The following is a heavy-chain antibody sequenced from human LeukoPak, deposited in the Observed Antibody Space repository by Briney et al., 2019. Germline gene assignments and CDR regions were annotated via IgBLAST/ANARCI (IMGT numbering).Heavy chain of an antibody. CDR2: IYYSGST. J-gene: IGHJ5*02. CDR1: GGSISSYY. Sequence: SETLSLTCTVSGGSISSYYWSWIRQPPGKGLEWIGYIYYSGSTNYNPSPKSRVTISVDTSKNQFSLKLSSVTAADTAVYYCARHAGTAGWFDPWGQGTLVTVSS. CDR3: ARHAGTAGWFDP. V-gene: IGHV4-59*08. D-gene: IGHD1-7*01.